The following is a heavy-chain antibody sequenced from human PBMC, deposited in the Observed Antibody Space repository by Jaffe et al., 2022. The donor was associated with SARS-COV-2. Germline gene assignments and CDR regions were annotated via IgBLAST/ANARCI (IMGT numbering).Heavy chain of an antibody. CDR2: VYHTGTT. CDR3: AKLVVTGYPGWFDP. CDR1: GASVSSHSW. D-gene: IGHD2-21*02. J-gene: IGHJ5*02. Sequence: QVQLHDSGPRLVKPLGTLSLTCAVSGASVSSHSWWSWVRQPPGKGLEWIGDVYHTGTTNYNPSFKSRVIMSVDKFNNQFSLSLTSMTSADTAVYYCAKLVVTGYPGWFDPWGQGTLVTVSS. V-gene: IGHV4-4*02.